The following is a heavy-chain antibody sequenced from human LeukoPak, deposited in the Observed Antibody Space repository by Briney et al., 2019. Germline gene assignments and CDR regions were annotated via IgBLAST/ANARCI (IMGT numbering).Heavy chain of an antibody. V-gene: IGHV3-48*01. CDR1: GFTFSSYS. CDR2: ISSGSSTI. Sequence: SGGSLRLSCAASGFTFSSYSMNWVRQAPGKGLEWVSSISSGSSTIYYADSVKGRFTISRDNAKNSLYLQMNSLRAEDTAVYFCARGETRVLPLVENWFDPCGQRTLATVPS. D-gene: IGHD2-21*01. J-gene: IGHJ5*02. CDR3: ARGETRVLPLVENWFDP.